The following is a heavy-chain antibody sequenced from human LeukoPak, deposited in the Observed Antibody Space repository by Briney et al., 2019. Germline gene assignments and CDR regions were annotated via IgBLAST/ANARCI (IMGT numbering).Heavy chain of an antibody. D-gene: IGHD1-20*01. CDR1: GFTFDDYG. V-gene: IGHV3-9*01. Sequence: GGSLRLSCAASGFTFDDYGMHWVRQAPGKGLEWVSSISWNSGSIGYADSVKGRFTLSRDNAKSSLYLQMDSLRAEDTAVYYCARRRYNWNAIDYWGQGTLVTVSS. J-gene: IGHJ4*02. CDR3: ARRRYNWNAIDY. CDR2: ISWNSGSI.